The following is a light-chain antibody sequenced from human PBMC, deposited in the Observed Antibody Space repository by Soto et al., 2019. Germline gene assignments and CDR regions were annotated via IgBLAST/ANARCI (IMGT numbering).Light chain of an antibody. Sequence: QSVLTQPASVSGSLGQSITISCTGSSSDIGSYKYVSWYQQYPGKAPKRIIYDVNNRPSGVSNRFSGSKSGNTASLTISGLQAEDAADYYCSSYTSTTTFYVFGTGTKLTVL. J-gene: IGLJ1*01. CDR2: DVN. CDR1: SSDIGSYKY. CDR3: SSYTSTTTFYV. V-gene: IGLV2-14*03.